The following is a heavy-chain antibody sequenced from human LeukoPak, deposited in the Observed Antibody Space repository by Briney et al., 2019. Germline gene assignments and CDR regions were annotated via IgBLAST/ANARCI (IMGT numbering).Heavy chain of an antibody. CDR3: ARGVRIAVAGYIDY. Sequence: GGSLRLSCEASGFAFSAYAVNWVRQAPGKGLEWLSYISSSGTTFYYADSVKGRFTISRDNAKNTLYLQMNSLRAEDTAVYYCARGVRIAVAGYIDYWGQGTLVTVSS. CDR2: ISSSGTTF. V-gene: IGHV3-48*01. J-gene: IGHJ4*02. CDR1: GFAFSAYA. D-gene: IGHD6-19*01.